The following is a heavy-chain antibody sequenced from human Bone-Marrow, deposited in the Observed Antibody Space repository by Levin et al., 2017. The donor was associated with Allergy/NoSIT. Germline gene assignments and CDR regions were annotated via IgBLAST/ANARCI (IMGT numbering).Heavy chain of an antibody. J-gene: IGHJ6*02. CDR2: IIPIFGTA. D-gene: IGHD6-13*01. CDR3: ARGLIAAVDYDYGMDV. Sequence: KISCKASGGTFSSYAISWVRQAPGQGLEWMGGIIPIFGTANYAQKFQGRVTITADKSTSTAYMELSSLGSEDTAVYYCARGLIAAVDYDYGMDVWGQGTTVTVSS. CDR1: GGTFSSYA. V-gene: IGHV1-69*06.